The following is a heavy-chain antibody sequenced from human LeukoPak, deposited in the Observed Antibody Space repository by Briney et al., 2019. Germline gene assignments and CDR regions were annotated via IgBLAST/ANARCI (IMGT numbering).Heavy chain of an antibody. CDR2: IYYSGST. CDR1: GGSISSYY. V-gene: IGHV4-59*01. J-gene: IGHJ4*02. D-gene: IGHD3-10*01. Sequence: SETLSLTCTVSGGSISSYYWSRIRQPPGKGLEWIGYIYYSGSTNYNPSLKSRVTISVDTSKSQFSLKLSSVTAADTAVYYCASGEGGEFFDYWGQGTLVTVSS. CDR3: ASGEGGEFFDY.